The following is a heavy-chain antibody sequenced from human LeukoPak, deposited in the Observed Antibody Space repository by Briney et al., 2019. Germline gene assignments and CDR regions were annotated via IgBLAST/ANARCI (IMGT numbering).Heavy chain of an antibody. CDR3: ATQTDIVATRN. J-gene: IGHJ4*02. Sequence: LXXSCAAXXXXXXXXXMSWXRXAXGXXLXXFSATSGSGGSTYYAASVKGRFTISRDNSKNTLYLQMNSLRAEDTAVYYCATQTDIVATRNWGQGTLVTVSS. CDR2: TSGSGGST. D-gene: IGHD5-12*01. V-gene: IGHV3-23*01. CDR1: XXXXXXXX.